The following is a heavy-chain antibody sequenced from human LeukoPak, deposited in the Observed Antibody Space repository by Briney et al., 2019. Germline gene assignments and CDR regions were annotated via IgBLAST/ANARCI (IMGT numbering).Heavy chain of an antibody. Sequence: SWGSLRLSCAASGFSFSRYWMHWVRQAPGEELMGCSRINSDGSSTWYTYSVKGRFTISRDNARTTLSLQMSSMGVEAKALYYCARDKDRMGTTMDLWGQGTQVIVSS. CDR3: ARDKDRMGTTMDL. D-gene: IGHD1-1*01. CDR2: INSDGSST. V-gene: IGHV3-74*01. J-gene: IGHJ4*02. CDR1: GFSFSRYW.